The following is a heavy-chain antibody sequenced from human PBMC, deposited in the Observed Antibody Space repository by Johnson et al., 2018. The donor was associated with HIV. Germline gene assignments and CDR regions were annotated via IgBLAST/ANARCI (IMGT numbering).Heavy chain of an antibody. Sequence: EVQLVESGGGLVQPGGSLRLSCAASGITFGNYALSWVRQAPGKGLEWVSSISSNGGSTYYADSVKGRFTISRDNSKSTLYLEMSSLRAEDTAPYYCARKRLGHASDSGHAFDIWGQGTMVTVSS. J-gene: IGHJ3*02. CDR2: ISSNGGST. D-gene: IGHD1-14*01. CDR3: ARKRLGHASDSGHAFDI. CDR1: GITFGNYA. V-gene: IGHV3-23*04.